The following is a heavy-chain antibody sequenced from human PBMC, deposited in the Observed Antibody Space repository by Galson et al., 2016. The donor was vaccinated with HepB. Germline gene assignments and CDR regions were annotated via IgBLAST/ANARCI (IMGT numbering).Heavy chain of an antibody. CDR1: GFNFDDYG. V-gene: IGHV3-9*01. CDR3: AKGRWELTRGYFDC. D-gene: IGHD3-10*01. CDR2: ISWNSRSI. J-gene: IGHJ4*02. Sequence: SLRLSCAASGFNFDDYGMHWVRQAPGKGLEWVSGISWNSRSIGYADSAEGRFTISRDNAKKSLYLQMESLRPEDTAVYYCAKGRWELTRGYFDCWGQGTLVTVSS.